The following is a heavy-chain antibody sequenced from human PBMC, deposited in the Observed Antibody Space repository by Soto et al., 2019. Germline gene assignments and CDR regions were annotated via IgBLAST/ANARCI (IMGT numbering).Heavy chain of an antibody. J-gene: IGHJ6*02. Sequence: GASVKVSCKASGYTFTSYFISWVRQAPGQGLEWMGWISAYNGNINYAQKFQGWVTMTRDTSISTAYMELSRLRSDDTAVYYCARDRIGLWSRLTDYYGMDVWGQGTTVTVSS. CDR1: GYTFTSYF. V-gene: IGHV1-18*01. CDR2: ISAYNGNI. CDR3: ARDRIGLWSRLTDYYGMDV. D-gene: IGHD5-18*01.